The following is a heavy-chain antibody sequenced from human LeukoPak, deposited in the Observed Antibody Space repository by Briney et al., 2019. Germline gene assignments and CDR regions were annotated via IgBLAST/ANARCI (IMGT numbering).Heavy chain of an antibody. J-gene: IGHJ4*02. CDR1: GYTLTELS. D-gene: IGHD3-10*01. CDR2: FDPEDGET. Sequence: ASVKVSCKVSGYTLTELSMHWVRQAPGKGLEWMGGFDPEDGETIYAQKFQGRVTMTEDTSTDTAYMELGSLRSEDTAVYYCATAMGLWFHSFDYWGQGTLVTVSS. CDR3: ATAMGLWFHSFDY. V-gene: IGHV1-24*01.